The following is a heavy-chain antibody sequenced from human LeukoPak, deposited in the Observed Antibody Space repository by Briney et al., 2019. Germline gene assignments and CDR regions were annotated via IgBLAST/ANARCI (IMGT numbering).Heavy chain of an antibody. CDR3: ATRAWEAAAGIPYH. V-gene: IGHV1-8*01. CDR1: GYTFTSYD. CDR2: MNPNSGNT. J-gene: IGHJ5*02. Sequence: ASVKVSCKASGYTFTSYDINWVRQATGQGLEWMGWMNPNSGNTGYAQKFQGRVTMTRNTSISTAYMELSSLRSEDTAVYYCATRAWEAAAGIPYHWGQGTLVTVSS. D-gene: IGHD6-13*01.